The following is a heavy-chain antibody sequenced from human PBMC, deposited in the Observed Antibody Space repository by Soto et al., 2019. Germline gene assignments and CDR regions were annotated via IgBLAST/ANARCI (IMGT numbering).Heavy chain of an antibody. CDR1: GFTFSSSG. CDR3: ARGNEDFDY. J-gene: IGHJ4*02. V-gene: IGHV3-33*01. Sequence: PGGSLRLSCAASGFTFSSSGMQWVRQAPGKGLEWVALIWYDGSNKYYADSVRGRFTISRDNSKNTLYLQMNSLRAEDTAVYYCARGNEDFDYWGKGTQVTVSS. CDR2: IWYDGSNK. D-gene: IGHD2-8*01.